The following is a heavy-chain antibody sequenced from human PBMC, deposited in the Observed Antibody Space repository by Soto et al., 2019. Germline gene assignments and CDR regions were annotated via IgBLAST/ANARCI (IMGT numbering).Heavy chain of an antibody. CDR2: ISYDGSNK. D-gene: IGHD2-21*02. Sequence: PGGSLRLSCAASGFTFSSYAMHWVRQAPGKGLEWVAVISYDGSNKYYADSVKGRFTISRDNSKNTLYLQMNSLRAEDTAVYYCARSRRLLQGLVGWGQGTLVTVSS. CDR3: ARSRRLLQGLVG. J-gene: IGHJ4*02. CDR1: GFTFSSYA. V-gene: IGHV3-30-3*01.